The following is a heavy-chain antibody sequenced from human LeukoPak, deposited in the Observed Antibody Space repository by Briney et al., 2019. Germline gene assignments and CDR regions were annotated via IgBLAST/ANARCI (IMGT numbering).Heavy chain of an antibody. D-gene: IGHD5-24*01. J-gene: IGHJ1*01. Sequence: GGSLRLSCAASGFTFTSYAMNWVRQAPGKGLEWVSLISGSGGTTYYADSVKGRFTISRDNSKNTLYLQMNSLRAEDTAVYYCAKDGDESGPDLAEYFQHWGQGTLVTVSS. CDR3: AKDGDESGPDLAEYFQH. V-gene: IGHV3-23*01. CDR1: GFTFTSYA. CDR2: ISGSGGTT.